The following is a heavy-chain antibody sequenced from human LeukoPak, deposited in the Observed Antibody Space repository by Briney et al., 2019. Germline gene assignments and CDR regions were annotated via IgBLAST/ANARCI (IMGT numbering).Heavy chain of an antibody. CDR3: ASRLVGATVDY. J-gene: IGHJ4*02. D-gene: IGHD1-26*01. CDR2: IYYIGST. Sequence: SETLSLTCTVSGGSISSSSYYWGWIRQPPGKGLEWIGSIYYIGSTYYNPSLKSLVTISVDTSKNQFSLKLSSVTAADTAVYYCASRLVGATVDYWGQGTLVTVSS. CDR1: GGSISSSSYY. V-gene: IGHV4-39*01.